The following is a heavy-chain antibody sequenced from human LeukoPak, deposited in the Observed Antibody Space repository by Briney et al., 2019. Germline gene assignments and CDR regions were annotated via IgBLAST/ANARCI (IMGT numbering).Heavy chain of an antibody. V-gene: IGHV4-4*02. J-gene: IGHJ4*02. Sequence: SGTLSLTCAVSGGSISSSNWWSWVRQPPGKGLEWIGEIYHSGSTNYNPSLKSRDTISVDKSKNQFSLKLSSVTAADTAVYYCARAGARFHEIAVAALRGPFDYWGQGTLVTVYS. CDR3: ARAGARFHEIAVAALRGPFDY. CDR2: IYHSGST. D-gene: IGHD6-19*01. CDR1: GGSISSSNW.